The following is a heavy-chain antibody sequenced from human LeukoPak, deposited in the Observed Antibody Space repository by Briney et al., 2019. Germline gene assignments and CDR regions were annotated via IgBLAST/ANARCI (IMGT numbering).Heavy chain of an antibody. J-gene: IGHJ3*02. Sequence: PGGSLRLSCAASGFTFSSYSMNWVRQAPGKGLEWVSYISSSSSTIYYADSVKGRFTISRDNAKNSLYLQMNSLRAEDTAVYYCARAALTPFGSAFDIWGQGTMVTVSS. CDR2: ISSSSSTI. CDR1: GFTFSSYS. D-gene: IGHD2-15*01. V-gene: IGHV3-48*04. CDR3: ARAALTPFGSAFDI.